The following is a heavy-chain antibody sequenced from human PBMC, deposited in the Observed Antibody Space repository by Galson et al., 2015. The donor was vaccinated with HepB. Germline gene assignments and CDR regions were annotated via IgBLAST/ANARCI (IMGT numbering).Heavy chain of an antibody. D-gene: IGHD5-18*01. CDR3: AKDTALFIRH. Sequence: SLRLSCAASGFTFSSYAMSWVRQAPGKGLEWVSAISGSGGSTYYADSVKGRFTISRDNSKNTLYLQMNSLRAEGTAIYYCAKDTALFIRHWGQGTLVTVSS. V-gene: IGHV3-23*01. CDR2: ISGSGGST. J-gene: IGHJ4*02. CDR1: GFTFSSYA.